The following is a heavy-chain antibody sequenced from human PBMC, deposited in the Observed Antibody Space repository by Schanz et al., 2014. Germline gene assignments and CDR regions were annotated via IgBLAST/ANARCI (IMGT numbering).Heavy chain of an antibody. V-gene: IGHV3-11*01. CDR1: GFTFSDYY. D-gene: IGHD6-6*01. Sequence: QVQLVESGGGLVKPGGSLRLSCAASGFTFSDYYMNWIRQAPGKGLEWVSYISNSGYTIYYADSVKGRFTISRDNAKNSLYLQMNSRRAEATAVYYCARPPPPYSSSPYYWYYGMDVWGQGTTVTVSS. J-gene: IGHJ6*02. CDR3: ARPPPPYSSSPYYWYYGMDV. CDR2: ISNSGYTI.